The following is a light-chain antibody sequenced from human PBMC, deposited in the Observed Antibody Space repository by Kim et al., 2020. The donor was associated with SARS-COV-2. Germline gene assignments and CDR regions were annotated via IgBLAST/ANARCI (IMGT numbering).Light chain of an antibody. Sequence: SPGERATLPCRASQSVSSYLAWYQQKPGQAPRLLIYDASNRATGIPARFSGSGSGTDFTLTISSLEPEDFAVYYCQQRSNWLSWTFGQGTKVDIK. CDR1: QSVSSY. CDR3: QQRSNWLSWT. CDR2: DAS. V-gene: IGKV3-11*01. J-gene: IGKJ1*01.